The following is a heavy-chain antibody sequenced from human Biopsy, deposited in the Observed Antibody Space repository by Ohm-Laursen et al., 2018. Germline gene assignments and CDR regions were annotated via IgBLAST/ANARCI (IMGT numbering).Heavy chain of an antibody. D-gene: IGHD3-22*01. CDR1: GFRFSIYS. J-gene: IGHJ4*02. Sequence: SLRLSCSASGFRFSIYSMNWVRQAPGKGLAWVSFISSSSSYIYYADSVKGRFTVSRDNARDSLYLQMNSLRAEDTAVYYCARDVRPVTMIAEGDFDYWGQGSLVTVS. V-gene: IGHV3-21*01. CDR2: ISSSSSYI. CDR3: ARDVRPVTMIAEGDFDY.